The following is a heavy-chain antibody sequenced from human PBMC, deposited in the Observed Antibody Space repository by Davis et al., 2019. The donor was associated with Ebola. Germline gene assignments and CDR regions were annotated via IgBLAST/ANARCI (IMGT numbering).Heavy chain of an antibody. Sequence: PAGSLSLSCVASGLTSSNHAMHGVRQAPGKGLEWVAVTSHNERERFYGESVQGRFTISRDNSESVLYLQMDSLRPDDTAIYFCARALHDEVLDYWGQGTPVTVSS. J-gene: IGHJ4*02. CDR3: ARALHDEVLDY. CDR2: TSHNERER. D-gene: IGHD1-1*01. V-gene: IGHV3-30*04. CDR1: GLTSSNHA.